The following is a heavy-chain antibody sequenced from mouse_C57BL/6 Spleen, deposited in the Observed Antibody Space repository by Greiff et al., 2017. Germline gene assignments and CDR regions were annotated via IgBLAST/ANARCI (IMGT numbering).Heavy chain of an antibody. J-gene: IGHJ1*03. V-gene: IGHV1-4*01. CDR1: GYTFTSYT. Sequence: VQLQQSGAELARPGASVKMSCKASGYTFTSYTMHWVKQRPGQGLEWIGYINPSSGYTKYNQKFKDKATLTADKSSSTACMQLSSLTSEDSAVYYCARTYYGSSYWYFDVWGTGTTVTVSS. CDR2: INPSSGYT. D-gene: IGHD1-1*01. CDR3: ARTYYGSSYWYFDV.